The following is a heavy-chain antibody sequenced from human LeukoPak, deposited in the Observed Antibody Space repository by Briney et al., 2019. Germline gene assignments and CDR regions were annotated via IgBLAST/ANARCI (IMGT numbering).Heavy chain of an antibody. J-gene: IGHJ4*02. CDR1: GFTFSSSA. V-gene: IGHV3-23*01. Sequence: GGSLRLSCAASGFTFSSSAMNWVRQAPGKGLEWVSGISVSGGSTYYADSVKGRFTISRDNSKNTVFLQMNSLRAEDTAVYYCARRAGGYSHPYDYWGQGVLVTVSS. CDR2: ISVSGGST. D-gene: IGHD4-23*01. CDR3: ARRAGGYSHPYDY.